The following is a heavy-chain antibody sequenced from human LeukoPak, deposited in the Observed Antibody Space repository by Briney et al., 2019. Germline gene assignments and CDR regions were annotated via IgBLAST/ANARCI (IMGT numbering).Heavy chain of an antibody. CDR2: IYYSGST. D-gene: IGHD3-22*01. V-gene: IGHV4-59*01. J-gene: IGHJ3*02. Sequence: PSETLSLTSTVSGGSISSYYWSWIRQPPGKGLEWIGYIYYSGSTNYNPSLKSRVTISVDTSKNQFSLKLSSVTAADTAVYYCARNYYDSSGYQDDAFDIWGQGTMVTVSS. CDR1: GGSISSYY. CDR3: ARNYYDSSGYQDDAFDI.